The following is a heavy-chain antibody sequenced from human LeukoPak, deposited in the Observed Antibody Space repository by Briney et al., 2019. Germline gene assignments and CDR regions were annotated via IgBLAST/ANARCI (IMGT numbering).Heavy chain of an antibody. V-gene: IGHV3-23*01. Sequence: GGSLRLSCAASGFTFSSYAMSWVRQAPGKGLEWVSAISGSGGSTYYADSVKGRFTISRDNAKNSLYLQMSSLRAEDTAVYYCARDYDFWSGYYRPYFDYWGQGALVTVSS. J-gene: IGHJ4*02. CDR2: ISGSGGST. D-gene: IGHD3-3*01. CDR1: GFTFSSYA. CDR3: ARDYDFWSGYYRPYFDY.